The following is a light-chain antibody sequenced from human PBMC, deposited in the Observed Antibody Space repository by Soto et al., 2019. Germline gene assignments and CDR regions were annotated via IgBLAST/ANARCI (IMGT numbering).Light chain of an antibody. CDR1: SSDVGGYNF. Sequence: QSALTQPASVSGSPGQSITISCTGTSSDVGGYNFVSWYQQHPGKAPKLMIYEVTDRPSGVSNRFSGSKSGSTASLTISGVQAEDEADYYCSSYTSRNTLAFGGGTKLTVL. V-gene: IGLV2-14*01. J-gene: IGLJ2*01. CDR3: SSYTSRNTLA. CDR2: EVT.